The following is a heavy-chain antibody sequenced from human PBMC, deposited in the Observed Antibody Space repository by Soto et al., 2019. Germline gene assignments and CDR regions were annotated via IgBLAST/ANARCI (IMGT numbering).Heavy chain of an antibody. Sequence: PGESLKISCKGSGYSFTSYWIGWVRQMPGKGLEWMGIIYPGDSDTRYSPSFQGQVTISADKSIGTAYLQWSSLKASDTAMYYCARHPLGYYYYYGMDVWGQGTTVTVSS. CDR2: IYPGDSDT. CDR1: GYSFTSYW. V-gene: IGHV5-51*01. J-gene: IGHJ6*02. D-gene: IGHD3-16*01. CDR3: ARHPLGYYYYYGMDV.